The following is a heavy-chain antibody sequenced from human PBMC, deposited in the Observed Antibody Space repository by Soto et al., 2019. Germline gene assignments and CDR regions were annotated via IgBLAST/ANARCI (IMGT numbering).Heavy chain of an antibody. CDR1: GFAFANYA. CDR3: AKERLGRGADY. D-gene: IGHD1-1*01. Sequence: EVQLLESGGDLVQPGGFLRLSCAASGFAFANYAMTWVRQAPGKGLEWVSTIGGGGGSTYYADPVKGRFTISRDNSKNTVYLQMNSLRAEDTAVYFCAKERLGRGADYWGQGTLVTVSS. CDR2: IGGGGGST. V-gene: IGHV3-23*01. J-gene: IGHJ4*02.